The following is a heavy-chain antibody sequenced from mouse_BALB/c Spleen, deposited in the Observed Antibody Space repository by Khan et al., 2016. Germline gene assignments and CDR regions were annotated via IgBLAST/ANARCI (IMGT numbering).Heavy chain of an antibody. CDR2: ISTYYGDT. CDR1: GYTFTDYA. CDR3: TRDGLNYDYAMDY. V-gene: IGHV1S137*01. Sequence: QVQLQQSGAELVRPGVSVKISCKGSGYTFTDYAMHWVKQSHAKSLEWIGVISTYYGDTSYNQKFEGKATMTVDKSSSTAYMELARLTSEDSAIYYCTRDGLNYDYAMDYWGQGTSVTVSS. D-gene: IGHD2-1*01. J-gene: IGHJ4*01.